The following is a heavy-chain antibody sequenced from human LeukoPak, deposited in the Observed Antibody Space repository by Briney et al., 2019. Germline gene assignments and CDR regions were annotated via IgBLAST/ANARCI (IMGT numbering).Heavy chain of an antibody. CDR3: ARGIRFLEWFRFDY. Sequence: GGSLRLSCAASGFTFSSYAMSWVRQAPGKGLEWVSAISGSGGSTYYADSVKGRFTISRDNSKNTLYLQMNSLRAEDTAVYYCARGIRFLEWFRFDYWGQGTLVTVSS. J-gene: IGHJ4*02. V-gene: IGHV3-23*01. CDR2: ISGSGGST. CDR1: GFTFSSYA. D-gene: IGHD3-3*01.